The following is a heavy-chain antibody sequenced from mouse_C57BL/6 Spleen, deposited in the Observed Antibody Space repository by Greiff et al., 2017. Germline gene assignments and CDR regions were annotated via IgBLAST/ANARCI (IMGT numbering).Heavy chain of an antibody. CDR3: ARWDYYGSSNY. CDR1: GYTFTSYW. V-gene: IGHV1-52*01. J-gene: IGHJ2*01. CDR2: IDPSDSET. Sequence: VQLQQPGAELVRPGSSVKLSCKASGYTFTSYWMHWVKQRPIQGLEWIGNIDPSDSETHYNQKFKDKATLTVDKSSSTAYMQLSSLTSDDSAVYYCARWDYYGSSNYWGQGTTLTVSS. D-gene: IGHD1-1*01.